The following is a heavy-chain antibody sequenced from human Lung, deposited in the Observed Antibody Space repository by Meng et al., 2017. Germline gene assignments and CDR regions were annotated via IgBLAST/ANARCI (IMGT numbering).Heavy chain of an antibody. Sequence: QVQVVQSGAEVRNPGASVQVSCKTSGYTFIRHGITWVRQAPGQGLEWMGWISVHNGNTNYAEKFQGRVTMTTDTSTNTAYMELRSLTSDDTAVYYCARDLKPEGIATEYLDYWGQGTLDRLL. CDR3: ARDLKPEGIATEYLDY. D-gene: IGHD6-13*01. V-gene: IGHV1-18*01. CDR1: GYTFIRHG. CDR2: ISVHNGNT. J-gene: IGHJ4*02.